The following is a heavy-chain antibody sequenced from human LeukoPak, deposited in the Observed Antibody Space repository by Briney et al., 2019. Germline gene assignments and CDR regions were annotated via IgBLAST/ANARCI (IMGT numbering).Heavy chain of an antibody. CDR2: ISRDGNNK. CDR1: GFTFSSHA. D-gene: IGHD5-12*01. CDR3: ARDRGYSGYVIDY. V-gene: IGHV3-30*04. Sequence: PGGSLRLSCAASGFTFSSHAMYWVRQAPDKGPEWVAVISRDGNNKYYGDSVKGRFTISRDNPKNMLYLQMSSLRAEDTAVYYCARDRGYSGYVIDYWGQGTLVTVSS. J-gene: IGHJ4*02.